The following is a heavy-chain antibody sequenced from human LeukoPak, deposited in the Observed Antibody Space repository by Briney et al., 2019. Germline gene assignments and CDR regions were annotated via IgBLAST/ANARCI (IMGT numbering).Heavy chain of an antibody. J-gene: IGHJ3*02. D-gene: IGHD3-9*01. CDR1: GYTFTGYY. CDR3: ATLPYYDILTGNAFDI. Sequence: ASVKVSCKASGYTFTGYYMHWVRQAPGQGLEWMGWINPNSGGTNYAQKFQGRVTMTRDTSISTAYMELSRLRSDDTAVYYCATLPYYDILTGNAFDIWGQGTMVTVSS. CDR2: INPNSGGT. V-gene: IGHV1-2*02.